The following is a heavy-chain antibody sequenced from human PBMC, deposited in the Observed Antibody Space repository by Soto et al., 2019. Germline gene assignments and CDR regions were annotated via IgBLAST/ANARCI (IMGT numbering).Heavy chain of an antibody. V-gene: IGHV3-53*01. J-gene: IGHJ4*02. CDR1: GFIVSSSH. D-gene: IGHD1-1*01. Sequence: LRLSCVVSGFIVSSSHMIWVRQAPGKGLEGVSILYNHGKTNYVDSVKGRFTITRDNSKNTVYLQMNSLRVEDTAVYYCARLTEAERHWGQGALVTVSS. CDR3: ARLTEAERH. CDR2: LYNHGKT.